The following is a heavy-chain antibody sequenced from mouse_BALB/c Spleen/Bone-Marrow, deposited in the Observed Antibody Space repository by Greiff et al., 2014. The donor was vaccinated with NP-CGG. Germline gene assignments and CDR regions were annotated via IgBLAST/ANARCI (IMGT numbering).Heavy chain of an antibody. CDR3: ARHHRYAYYFDY. J-gene: IGHJ2*01. CDR1: GYTFTSSW. D-gene: IGHD2-14*01. V-gene: IGHV1S130*01. Sequence: QVQLQQSGSVLVRPGASVKLSCQASGYTFTSSWMHWAKQRPGQGLKWIGEIHPNSGNTNYNEKFKGKATLTVDTSSSTAYVDLSSLTAEDSAVYFCARHHRYAYYFDYWGQGTTLTVPS. CDR2: IHPNSGNT.